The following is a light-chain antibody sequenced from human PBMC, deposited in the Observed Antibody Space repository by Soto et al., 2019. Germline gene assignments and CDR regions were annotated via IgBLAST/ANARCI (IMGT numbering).Light chain of an antibody. CDR2: SAS. CDR3: QQYNNRPGT. Sequence: EIVLTQSPGTLSLSPGETATLSCRASQTINKNYFAWYQQKPGQAPRTLMYSASSRATGIPDRFSGSGSGTDLTLTISSLQSEDFAVYYCQQYNNRPGTFGQGTKVDIK. CDR1: QTINKNY. V-gene: IGKV3-20*01. J-gene: IGKJ1*01.